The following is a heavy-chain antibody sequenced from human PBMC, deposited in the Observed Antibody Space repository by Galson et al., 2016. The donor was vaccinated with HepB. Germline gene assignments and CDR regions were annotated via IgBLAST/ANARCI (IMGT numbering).Heavy chain of an antibody. CDR3: ARDNVHFGSGSLPWCFDL. J-gene: IGHJ2*01. CDR1: GFTFTDYY. Sequence: SLRLSCAASGFTFTDYYMTWIRQAPGKGLEWLSYLSPSTKYTSSADSVKGRFTISRDSFKNTVYLQMDNLSTDDTAVYYCARDNVHFGSGSLPWCFDLWGRGTLVTVSS. D-gene: IGHD3-10*01. CDR2: LSPSTKYT. V-gene: IGHV3-11*05.